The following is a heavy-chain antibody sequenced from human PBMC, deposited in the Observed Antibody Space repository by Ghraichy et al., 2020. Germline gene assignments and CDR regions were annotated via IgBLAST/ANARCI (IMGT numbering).Heavy chain of an antibody. CDR1: GGSFSGYY. D-gene: IGHD2-2*01. CDR3: ASRSDIVVVPAAINWFDP. J-gene: IGHJ5*02. Sequence: SETLSLTCAVYGGSFSGYYWSWIRQPPGKGLEWIGEINHSGSTNYNPSLKSRVTISVDTSKNQFSLKLSSVTAADTAVYYCASRSDIVVVPAAINWFDPWGQGTLVTVSS. V-gene: IGHV4-34*01. CDR2: INHSGST.